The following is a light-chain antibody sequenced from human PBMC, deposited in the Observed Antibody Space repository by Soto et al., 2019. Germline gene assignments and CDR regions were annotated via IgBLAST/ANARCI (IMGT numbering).Light chain of an antibody. CDR1: STDFVSYNR. CDR2: EAS. CDR3: SLYTSENTHV. Sequence: QSALTQPPSVSGSPGQSVTISCTGTSTDFVSYNRVSWYQQPPGTAPKLIIYEASNRPSGVPDRFSGSKSGNTASLTISGLQAADEADYYCSLYTSENTHVFGTRTNVNVL. V-gene: IGLV2-18*01. J-gene: IGLJ1*01.